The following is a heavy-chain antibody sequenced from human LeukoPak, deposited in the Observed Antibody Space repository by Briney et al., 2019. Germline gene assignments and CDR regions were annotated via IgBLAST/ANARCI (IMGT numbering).Heavy chain of an antibody. Sequence: ASVKVSCKASGYTFTGYYMHWVRQAPGQGLEWMGWTNPNSGGTNYAQKFQGRVTMTRDTSISTAYMELSGLRSDGTAVYYCARVMGTYCGGDCYSGFDYWGQGTLVTVSS. D-gene: IGHD2-21*01. V-gene: IGHV1-2*02. CDR2: TNPNSGGT. CDR3: ARVMGTYCGGDCYSGFDY. CDR1: GYTFTGYY. J-gene: IGHJ4*02.